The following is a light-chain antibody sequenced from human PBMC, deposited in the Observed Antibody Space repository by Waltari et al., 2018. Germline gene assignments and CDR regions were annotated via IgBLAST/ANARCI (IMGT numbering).Light chain of an antibody. J-gene: IGKJ1*01. CDR2: LAS. V-gene: IGKV1-9*01. CDR1: QGISTN. CDR3: HQVYTYPRA. Sequence: IQLTQSPSSLSESVGDRGIITCRASQGISTNLAWYQQKPGKAPKLLIYLASTLQSGVPSRFSGSGSGTDFTLTISSLQPEDFATYYCHQVYTYPRAFGQGTKVEIK.